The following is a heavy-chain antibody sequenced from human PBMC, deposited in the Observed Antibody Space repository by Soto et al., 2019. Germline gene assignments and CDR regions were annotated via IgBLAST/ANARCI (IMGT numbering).Heavy chain of an antibody. V-gene: IGHV4-39*01. CDR3: ARRPTVVVPADERGWFDP. CDR2: IYYSGST. CDR1: GGSISSSSYY. J-gene: IGHJ5*02. D-gene: IGHD2-2*01. Sequence: SETLSLTCTVSGGSISSSSYYWGWIRQPPGKGLEWIGSIYYSGSTYYNPSLKSRVTISVDTSKNQFSLKLSSVTAADTAVYYCARRPTVVVPADERGWFDPWGQGTLVTVSS.